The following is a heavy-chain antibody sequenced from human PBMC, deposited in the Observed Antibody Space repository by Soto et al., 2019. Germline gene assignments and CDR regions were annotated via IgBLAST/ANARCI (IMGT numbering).Heavy chain of an antibody. V-gene: IGHV4-59*11. J-gene: IGHJ5*02. CDR3: ARTEDHGWFDP. Sequence: SEILSLTCTVSGGSISPHYWSWIRQPPGKGLEWIGYIYYSGTTKYNPSLKSRVTISVDTSKNQFSLKVTSVTAADTAIYYCARTEDHGWFDPWGQGTLVTVSS. CDR1: GGSISPHY. CDR2: IYYSGTT.